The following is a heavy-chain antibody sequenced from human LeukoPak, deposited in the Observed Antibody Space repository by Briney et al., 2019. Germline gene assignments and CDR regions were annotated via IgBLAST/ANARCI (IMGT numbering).Heavy chain of an antibody. Sequence: GGSLRLSCAASGFTFSTYWMHWVRQAPVKGLVWVSRINGDGSNTNYADSVKGRFTTSRDNTKNTLYLQMNSLRAEDTAVYYCAKDRGSGYYFDAFDIWGQGTMVTVSS. CDR3: AKDRGSGYYFDAFDI. CDR2: INGDGSNT. V-gene: IGHV3-74*01. CDR1: GFTFSTYW. J-gene: IGHJ3*02. D-gene: IGHD3-22*01.